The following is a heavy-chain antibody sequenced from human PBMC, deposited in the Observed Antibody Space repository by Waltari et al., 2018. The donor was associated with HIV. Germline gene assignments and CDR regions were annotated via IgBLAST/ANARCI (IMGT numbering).Heavy chain of an antibody. CDR3: ARVRPADQRYLDY. CDR2: IYHTGSA. V-gene: IGHV4-38-2*02. D-gene: IGHD6-25*01. J-gene: IGHJ4*02. Sequence: QVQLQESGPGLVRPSETLSLSCSVRGFSIPTGYYWGWVRQPPGKGLELIGYIYHTGSAYYHPSLKSRVSISVDTSKNQFSLKVNSMTASDAAVYYCARVRPADQRYLDYWGQGTLVTVSS. CDR1: GFSIPTGYY.